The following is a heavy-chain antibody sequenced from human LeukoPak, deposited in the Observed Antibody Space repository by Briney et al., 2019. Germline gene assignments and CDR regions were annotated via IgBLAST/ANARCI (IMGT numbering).Heavy chain of an antibody. D-gene: IGHD3-16*02. CDR3: ARGKYYDYVWGSYRFFDY. V-gene: IGHV4-39*01. CDR1: GGSISSSSYY. J-gene: IGHJ4*02. CDR2: IYYSGST. Sequence: PSETLSLTCTVSGGSISSSSYYWGWSRQPPGKGLEWVGGIYYSGSTYYNPSLKSRVTISVDTSKNQFSLKLSAVTAADAAVYYCARGKYYDYVWGSYRFFDYWGQGTLVTVSS.